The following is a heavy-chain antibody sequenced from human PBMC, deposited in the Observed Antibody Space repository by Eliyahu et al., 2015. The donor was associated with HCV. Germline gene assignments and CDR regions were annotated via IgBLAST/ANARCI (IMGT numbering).Heavy chain of an antibody. D-gene: IGHD3-10*01. J-gene: IGHJ4*02. CDR3: AVWFRELPTYFDY. CDR1: GYTFTGYY. Sequence: QVQLVQSGAEVKKPGASVKXSCKASGYTFTGYYMHWVAQAPGQGPEWMGRINPNSGGTNYAQKFQGRVTMTRDTSISTAYMELSRLRSDDTAVYYCAVWFRELPTYFDYWGQGTLVTVSS. CDR2: INPNSGGT. V-gene: IGHV1-2*06.